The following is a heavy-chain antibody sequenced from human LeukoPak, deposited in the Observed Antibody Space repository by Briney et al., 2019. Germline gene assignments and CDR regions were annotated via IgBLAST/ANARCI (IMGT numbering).Heavy chain of an antibody. J-gene: IGHJ3*02. CDR2: IYYSGST. CDR3: ARAGDAFDI. V-gene: IGHV4-59*01. CDR1: GGSISSYY. Sequence: SETLSLTCTVSGGSISSYYWSWIRRPPGKGLEWIGYIYYSGSTNYNPSLKSRVTISVDTSKNQFSLKLSSVTAADTAVYYCARAGDAFDIWGQGTMVTVSS.